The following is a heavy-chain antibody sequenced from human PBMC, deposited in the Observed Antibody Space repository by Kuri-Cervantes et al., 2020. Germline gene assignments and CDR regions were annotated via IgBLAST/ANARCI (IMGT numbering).Heavy chain of an antibody. CDR1: GFTFSSYG. CDR2: ISHDGNDK. D-gene: IGHD3-16*02. CDR3: AKAYDYVWGSYRPYSDY. Sequence: GESLKISCAASGFTFSSYGMHWVRQAPGKGLEWVAVISHDGNDKYYADSVKGRFTISRDNSKNTLYLQMNSLRAEDTAVYYCAKAYDYVWGSYRPYSDYWGQGTLVTVSS. V-gene: IGHV3-30*18. J-gene: IGHJ4*02.